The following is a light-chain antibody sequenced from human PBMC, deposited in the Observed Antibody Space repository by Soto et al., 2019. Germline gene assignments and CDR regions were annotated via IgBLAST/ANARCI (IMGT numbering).Light chain of an antibody. V-gene: IGKV1-39*01. CDR1: QRISSW. CDR3: QQSYSTPRT. CDR2: DAS. Sequence: IKMIQSPSTLYANIRDRVTMTCRASQRISSWLAWYQQKPGKAPNLLIYDASSLKSGVPSKFSGSGSGTDFTLTISSLQPEDFATYYCQQSYSTPRTFGQGTEVDI. J-gene: IGKJ1*01.